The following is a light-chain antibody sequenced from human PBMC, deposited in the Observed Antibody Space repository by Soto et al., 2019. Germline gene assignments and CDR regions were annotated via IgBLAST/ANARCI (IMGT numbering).Light chain of an antibody. Sequence: QSALTQPASVSGSPGQSITISCTGTSSDVGGYNYVSWFQQHPGKAPKPMIYEVSNRPSGVSNRFPGSKSANTASLTISGLQTEDEADYYCSSYTSSNIRVFGGGTKLTVL. CDR1: SSDVGGYNY. CDR2: EVS. CDR3: SSYTSSNIRV. J-gene: IGLJ3*02. V-gene: IGLV2-14*01.